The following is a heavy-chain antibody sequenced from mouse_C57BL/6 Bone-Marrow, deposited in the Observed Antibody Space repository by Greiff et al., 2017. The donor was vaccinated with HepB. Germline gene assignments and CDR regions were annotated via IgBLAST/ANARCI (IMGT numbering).Heavy chain of an antibody. J-gene: IGHJ4*01. CDR3: ARWGFHFITTVVAGENYAMDY. CDR2: INPSSGYT. D-gene: IGHD1-1*01. V-gene: IGHV1-4*01. Sequence: QVQLQQSGAELARPGASVKMSCKASGYTFTSYTMHWVKQRPGQGLEWIGYINPSSGYTKYNQKFKDKATLTADKSSSTAYMQLSSLTSEDSAVYYCARWGFHFITTVVAGENYAMDYWGQGTSVTVSS. CDR1: GYTFTSYT.